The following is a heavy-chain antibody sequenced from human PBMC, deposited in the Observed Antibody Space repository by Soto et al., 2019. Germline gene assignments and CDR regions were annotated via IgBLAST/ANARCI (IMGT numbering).Heavy chain of an antibody. D-gene: IGHD4-17*01. CDR1: GFTFSSYS. J-gene: IGHJ6*02. V-gene: IGHV3-48*02. Sequence: EVQLVESGGGLVQPGGSLRLSCAASGFTFSSYSMNWVRQAPGKGREWVSYISSSSSTIYYADSVKGRFTISRDNAKNSLYLQMNSLRDEDTAVYYCARDLYGDYAGYYYYGMDVWGQGTTVTVSS. CDR3: ARDLYGDYAGYYYYGMDV. CDR2: ISSSSSTI.